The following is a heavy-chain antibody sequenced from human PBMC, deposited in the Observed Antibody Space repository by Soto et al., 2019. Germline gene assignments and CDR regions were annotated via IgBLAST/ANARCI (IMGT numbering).Heavy chain of an antibody. V-gene: IGHV4-39*01. CDR1: GGSISSSIYY. J-gene: IGHJ4*02. D-gene: IGHD5-12*01. CDR2: IYYSGST. CDR3: ARFGGDGYNYNLLLDY. Sequence: TSETLSLTCTVSGGSISSSIYYWGWIRQPPGKGLEWIGSIYYSGSTYYNPSLKSRVTISVDTSKNQFSLKLSSVTAADTAVYYCARFGGDGYNYNLLLDYWGQGTLVTVSS.